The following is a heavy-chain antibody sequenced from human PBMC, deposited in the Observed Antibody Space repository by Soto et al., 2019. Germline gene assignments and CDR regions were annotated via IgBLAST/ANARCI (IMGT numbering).Heavy chain of an antibody. V-gene: IGHV6-1*01. J-gene: IGHJ6*01. CDR3: AREWGGEYSSCLGMDV. CDR1: GNSVSSDIAA. D-gene: IGHD6-6*01. CDR2: TYYRSKCYN. Sequence: SQTLALTCAISGNSVSSDIAAGHCIRQTPSRGLDWLGRTYYRSKCYNYYAVSVKSRITINPDTSKNQFSLQLNSVTPEDTAVYYCAREWGGEYSSCLGMDVWRQGTTVTVSS.